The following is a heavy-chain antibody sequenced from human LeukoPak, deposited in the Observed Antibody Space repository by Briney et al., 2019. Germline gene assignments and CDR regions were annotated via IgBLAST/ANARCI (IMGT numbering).Heavy chain of an antibody. D-gene: IGHD4-17*01. Sequence: GSSVKVSCKASGGTFSSYAISWVRQAPGQGLEWMGGIIPIFGTANYAQKFQGRVTITADKSTSTAYMELSSLRSEDTAVYYCASPREYGEHGGGGFDYWGQGTLVTVSS. J-gene: IGHJ4*02. V-gene: IGHV1-69*06. CDR1: GGTFSSYA. CDR2: IIPIFGTA. CDR3: ASPREYGEHGGGGFDY.